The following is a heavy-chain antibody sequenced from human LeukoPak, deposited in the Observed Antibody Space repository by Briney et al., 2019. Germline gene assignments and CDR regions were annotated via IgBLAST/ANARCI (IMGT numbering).Heavy chain of an antibody. V-gene: IGHV4-59*08. D-gene: IGHD3-16*01. CDR1: GGFISGHY. CDR3: ARHIRLGGWFGP. Sequence: SETLSLTCTVSGGFISGHYWSWIRQPPGKGLEWIGYIYYNGDTNYNPSVKSRVTISLDKSKNYFSLKPTSVTAADTAIYYCARHIRLGGWFGPWGQGTLVTVSS. J-gene: IGHJ5*02. CDR2: IYYNGDT.